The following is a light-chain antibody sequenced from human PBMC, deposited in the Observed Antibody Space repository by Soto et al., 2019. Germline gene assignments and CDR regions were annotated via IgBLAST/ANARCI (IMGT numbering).Light chain of an antibody. V-gene: IGKV1-5*01. CDR2: DAS. CDR1: QSLNTR. CDR3: QQYKSYST. J-gene: IGKJ1*01. Sequence: DIQMTQSPSTLSASVGDTVTITCRASQSLNTRLAWYQQRPGKAPKLLIYDASTLESGVPSRFSGGGSGTEFTLTINNLQPDDLATYICQQYKSYSTFGRGTKVDI.